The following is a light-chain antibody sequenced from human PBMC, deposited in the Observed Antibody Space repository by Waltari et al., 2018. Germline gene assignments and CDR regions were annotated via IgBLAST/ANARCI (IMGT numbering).Light chain of an antibody. CDR2: KAS. Sequence: DIQMTQSPSTLSASVGDRATITCRASQSISTWLAWYQQIPGEAPKLLIYKASSLESGVPSRFSGSGSGTEFTLTISSLRPDDFATYYCQQYNESPYTFGQGTKLEIK. CDR3: QQYNESPYT. J-gene: IGKJ2*01. V-gene: IGKV1-5*03. CDR1: QSISTW.